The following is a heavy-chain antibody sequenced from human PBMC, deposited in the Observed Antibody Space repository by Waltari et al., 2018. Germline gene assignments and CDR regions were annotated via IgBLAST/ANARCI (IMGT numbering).Heavy chain of an antibody. CDR3: ASAYDSSSFDY. J-gene: IGHJ4*02. D-gene: IGHD3-22*01. Sequence: EVQLVESGGGLVQPGGSLRLSCAASGFTFSSYWMSWVRQAPGKGLEWVANIKQDGSEKYYVDSVKGRFTISRDNAKNSLYLQMNSLRAEDTAVYYCASAYDSSSFDYWGQGTLVTVSS. CDR1: GFTFSSYW. CDR2: IKQDGSEK. V-gene: IGHV3-7*01.